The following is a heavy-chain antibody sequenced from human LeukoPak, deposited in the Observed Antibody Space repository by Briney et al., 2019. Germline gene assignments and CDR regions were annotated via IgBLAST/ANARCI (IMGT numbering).Heavy chain of an antibody. Sequence: SQTLSLTCAISGDSVSSNSAAWNWIRQSPSRGLEWLGRTYYRSKWYNDYAVSVKSRITINPDTSKNQFSLQLNSVTPEDTAVYYCASQYDYVWGSGMDVWGQGTTVTVSS. CDR3: ASQYDYVWGSGMDV. CDR1: GDSVSSNSAA. V-gene: IGHV6-1*01. D-gene: IGHD3-16*01. J-gene: IGHJ6*02. CDR2: TYYRSKWYN.